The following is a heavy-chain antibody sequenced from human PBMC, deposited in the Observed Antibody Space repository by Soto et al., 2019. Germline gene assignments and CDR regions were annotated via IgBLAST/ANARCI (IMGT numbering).Heavy chain of an antibody. V-gene: IGHV5-51*01. CDR1: GYNFTSYW. CDR3: ARHDYGDVLFDYYYYGMDV. CDR2: IYPGDSDT. Sequence: PGESLKISCKGSGYNFTSYWIGWVRQMPGKGLEWMGIIYPGDSDTRYSPSFQGQVTISADKSISTAYLQWSSLKASDTAMYYCARHDYGDVLFDYYYYGMDVWGQGTTVTVSS. D-gene: IGHD4-17*01. J-gene: IGHJ6*02.